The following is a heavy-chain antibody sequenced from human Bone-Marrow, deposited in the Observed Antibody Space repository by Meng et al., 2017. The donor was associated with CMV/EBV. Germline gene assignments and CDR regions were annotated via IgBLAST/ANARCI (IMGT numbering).Heavy chain of an antibody. CDR1: GLTFSSYW. D-gene: IGHD6-6*01. Sequence: GASLKISCAASGLTFSSYWMSWVRQASGKGLEWVSIIYSGGSTYYADSVKGRFTISRDNSKNTLYLQMNSLRAEDTAVYYCAREDSSSSWDYYYGMAVWGQGTTVTVSS. J-gene: IGHJ6*02. CDR2: IYSGGST. CDR3: AREDSSSSWDYYYGMAV. V-gene: IGHV3-53*01.